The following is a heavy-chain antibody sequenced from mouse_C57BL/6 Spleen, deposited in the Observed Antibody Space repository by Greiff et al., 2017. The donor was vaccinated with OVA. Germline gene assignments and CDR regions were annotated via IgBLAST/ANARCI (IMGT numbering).Heavy chain of an antibody. Sequence: QVQLKQPGAELVRPGSSVKLSCKASGYTFTSYWMPWVKQRPIQGLEWIGNIDPSDSETHYNQKFKDKATLTVDKSSSTAYMQLSSLTSEDSAVYYCARDYGSSSWFAYWGQGTLVTVSA. CDR3: ARDYGSSSWFAY. CDR1: GYTFTSYW. CDR2: IDPSDSET. J-gene: IGHJ3*01. V-gene: IGHV1-52*01. D-gene: IGHD1-1*01.